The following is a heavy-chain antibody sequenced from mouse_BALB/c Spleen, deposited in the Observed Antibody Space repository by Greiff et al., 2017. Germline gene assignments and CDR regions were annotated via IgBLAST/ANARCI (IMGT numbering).Heavy chain of an antibody. Sequence: VQGVESGAELARPGASVKMSCKASGYTFTSYTMHWVKQRPGQGLEWIGYINPSSGYTNYNQKFKDKATLTADKSSSTAYMQLSSLTSEDSAVYYCARAYDGNYAMDYWGQGTSVTVSS. V-gene: IGHV1-4*01. CDR1: GYTFTSYT. J-gene: IGHJ4*01. CDR2: INPSSGYT. D-gene: IGHD2-10*01. CDR3: ARAYDGNYAMDY.